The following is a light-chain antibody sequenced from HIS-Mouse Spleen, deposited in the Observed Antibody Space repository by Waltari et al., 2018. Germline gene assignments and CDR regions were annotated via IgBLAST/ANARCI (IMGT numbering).Light chain of an antibody. CDR1: SPTIGNNY. CDR2: DNN. Sequence: QSVLTQPPSVSAAPGPTVTISCSGSSPTIGNNYVPWYQQLPGTAPKLLIYDNNKRPSGIPDRFSGSKSGTSATLGITGLQTGDEADYYCGTWDSSLSAGVFGGGTKLTVL. J-gene: IGLJ2*01. CDR3: GTWDSSLSAGV. V-gene: IGLV1-51*01.